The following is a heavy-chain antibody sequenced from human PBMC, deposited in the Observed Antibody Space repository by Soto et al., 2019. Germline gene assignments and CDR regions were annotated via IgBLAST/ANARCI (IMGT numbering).Heavy chain of an antibody. V-gene: IGHV4-30-4*01. Sequence: SETLSLTCTVSGGSISSGDYYWSWIRQPPGKGLEWIGYIYYSGSTYYNPSLKSRVFISIDTSKNHFSLNLNSVSAADTAVYYCARDRSNSPDYFDIWGPGTLVTVSS. J-gene: IGHJ4*02. CDR2: IYYSGST. CDR1: GGSISSGDYY. CDR3: ARDRSNSPDYFDI. D-gene: IGHD6-6*01.